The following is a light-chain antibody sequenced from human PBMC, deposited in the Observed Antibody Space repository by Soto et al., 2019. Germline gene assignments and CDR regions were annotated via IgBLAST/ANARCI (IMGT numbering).Light chain of an antibody. CDR3: QQYGSSFLI. V-gene: IGKV3-20*01. CDR1: QSVSSSY. CDR2: GAS. Sequence: EIVLTQSPGTLSLSPGERATLSCRASQSVSSSYLAWYQQKPGQAPRLLIYGASSRATGIPDRFSGSGSGTNFIFTISRRGPEVFAVYYCQQYGSSFLILGGGTK. J-gene: IGKJ4*01.